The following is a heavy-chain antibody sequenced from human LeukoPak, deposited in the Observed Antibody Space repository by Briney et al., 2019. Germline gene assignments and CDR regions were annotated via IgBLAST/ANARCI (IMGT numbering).Heavy chain of an antibody. CDR2: INPDGNKK. CDR3: ARDLAYSRLDY. V-gene: IGHV3-7*01. D-gene: IGHD5-18*01. CDR1: GFTFSNAW. Sequence: GGSLRLSCAASGFTFSNAWMNWVRQAPGKGLEWVASINPDGNKKYSADSVKGRFTISRDNAENSLYLQMNSLRVEDTAFYYCARDLAYSRLDYWGQGMLVTVSS. J-gene: IGHJ4*02.